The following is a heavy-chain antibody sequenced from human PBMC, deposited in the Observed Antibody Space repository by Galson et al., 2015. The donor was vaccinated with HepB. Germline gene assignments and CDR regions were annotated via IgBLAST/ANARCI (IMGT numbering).Heavy chain of an antibody. J-gene: IGHJ3*02. CDR2: ISAYNGNT. CDR3: ARDRHSSSWTVYDAFDI. V-gene: IGHV1-18*04. D-gene: IGHD6-13*01. Sequence: SVKVSCKASGYTFTSYGISWVRQAPGQGLEWMGWISAYNGNTNYVQKLQGRVTMTTDTSTSTAYMELRSLRSDDTAVYYCARDRHSSSWTVYDAFDIWGQGTMVTVSS. CDR1: GYTFTSYG.